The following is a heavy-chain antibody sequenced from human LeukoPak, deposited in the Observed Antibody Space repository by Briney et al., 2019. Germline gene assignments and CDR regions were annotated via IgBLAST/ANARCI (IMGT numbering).Heavy chain of an antibody. D-gene: IGHD3-3*01. CDR3: ASYDFWSGYYSRDSAVAFDI. V-gene: IGHV4-39*07. J-gene: IGHJ3*02. CDR2: IYENGNT. Sequence: ASETLSLTCTVSGDSISNTYYYWAWVRQPPGKGLEWVGSIYENGNTYYSPSLKSRVAISLDTSKNLFSLEVRSMTAADTAVYYCASYDFWSGYYSRDSAVAFDIWGQGTMVTVSS. CDR1: GDSISNTYYY.